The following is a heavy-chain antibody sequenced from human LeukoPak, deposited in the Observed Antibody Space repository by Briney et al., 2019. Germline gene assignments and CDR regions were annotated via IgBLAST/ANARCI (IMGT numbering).Heavy chain of an antibody. D-gene: IGHD3-10*01. CDR2: ISGSGGST. CDR3: AAPYYYGSGSYYNGDAFDI. CDR1: GFTFSSYA. Sequence: GGSLRLSCAASGFTFSSYAMSWVRQAPGKGLEWVSAISGSGGSTYYADSVKGRFTISRDNPKNTLYLQMNSLRAEDTAVYYCAAPYYYGSGSYYNGDAFDIWGQGTMVTVSS. V-gene: IGHV3-23*01. J-gene: IGHJ3*02.